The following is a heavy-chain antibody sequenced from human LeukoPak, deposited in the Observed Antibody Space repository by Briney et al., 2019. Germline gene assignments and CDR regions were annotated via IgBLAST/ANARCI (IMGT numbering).Heavy chain of an antibody. J-gene: IGHJ6*02. CDR1: GFIFSSYW. V-gene: IGHV3-74*01. CDR2: INSDGSAT. CDR3: TRDHGLDV. Sequence: GGSLRLSCAASGFIFSSYWMSWVRQAPGKGLMWVSQINSDGSATSCADPVKGRCTISRDNAKNVLYLEMNSLRVEDTAVYFCTRDHGLDVWGQGTTVTVSS.